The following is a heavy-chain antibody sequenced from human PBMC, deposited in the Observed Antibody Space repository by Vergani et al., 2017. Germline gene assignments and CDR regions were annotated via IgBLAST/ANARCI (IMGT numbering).Heavy chain of an antibody. CDR2: IYHSGRT. CDR3: ARFLTGTTIYYYYGMDV. CDR1: GGSISSSNW. D-gene: IGHD1-20*01. V-gene: IGHV4-4*02. J-gene: IGHJ6*02. Sequence: QVQMQESGPGLVKPSGTLSLTCAVSGGSISSSNWWSWVRQPPGKGLEWIGEIYHSGRTNYNPSLKSRVTISVDKSKNQFSLMLRFVTAADTAVYYCARFLTGTTIYYYYGMDVWGQGTTVTVSS.